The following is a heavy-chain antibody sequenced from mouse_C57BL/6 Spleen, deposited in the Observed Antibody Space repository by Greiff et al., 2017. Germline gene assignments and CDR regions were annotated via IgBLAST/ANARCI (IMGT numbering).Heavy chain of an antibody. D-gene: IGHD3-2*02. V-gene: IGHV1-53*01. CDR2: INPSNGGT. J-gene: IGHJ4*01. CDR1: GYTFTSYW. CDR3: AADSSGYVGYYAMDY. Sequence: VQLQQSGTELVKPGASVKLSCKASGYTFTSYWMHWVKQRPGQGLEWIGNINPSNGGTNYNEKFKSKATLTVDKSSSTAYMQLSSLTSEDSAVYYCAADSSGYVGYYAMDYWGQGTSVTVSS.